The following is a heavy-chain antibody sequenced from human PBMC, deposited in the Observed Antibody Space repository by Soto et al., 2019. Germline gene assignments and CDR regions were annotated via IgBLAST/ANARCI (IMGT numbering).Heavy chain of an antibody. CDR3: ASLFASPYSPRPFDF. V-gene: IGHV3-74*01. Sequence: PVVSIRDRWDAAGGAFAGLGRHWVFKAPGKGLVWVAGVKSDGTTATYADSVRGRFTISRDNAKNTLYLQMNSLSAEDTAVYYCASLFASPYSPRPFDFWGQGTQVTVSS. D-gene: IGHD2-15*01. CDR2: VKSDGTTA. J-gene: IGHJ4*02. CDR1: GGAFAGLG.